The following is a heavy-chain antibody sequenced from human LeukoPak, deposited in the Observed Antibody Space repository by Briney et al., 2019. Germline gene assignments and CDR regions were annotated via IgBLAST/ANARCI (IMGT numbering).Heavy chain of an antibody. CDR1: GGSFSGYY. D-gene: IGHD6-13*01. J-gene: IGHJ4*02. CDR2: INHSGST. CDR3: ARRGGAMVGAAAGMDY. V-gene: IGHV4-34*01. Sequence: SETLSLTCAVYGGSFSGYYWSWIRQPPGKGLEWIGEINHSGSTNYNPSLKSRVTISVDTSKNQFSLKLSSVTAADTAVYYCARRGGAMVGAAAGMDYWGQGTLVTVSS.